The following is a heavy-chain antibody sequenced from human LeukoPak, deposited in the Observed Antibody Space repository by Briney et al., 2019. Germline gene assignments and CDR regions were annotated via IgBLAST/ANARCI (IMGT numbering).Heavy chain of an antibody. CDR1: GGTFSSYA. Sequence: SVKVSCKASGGTFSSYAISWVRQAPGQGLEWMGRIIPIFGTANYAQKFQGRVTITTDESTSTAYMELSSLRSEDTVVYYCARDTWVDTAMISLNYYYYMDVWGKGTTVTVSS. V-gene: IGHV1-69*05. CDR3: ARDTWVDTAMISLNYYYYMDV. D-gene: IGHD5-18*01. J-gene: IGHJ6*03. CDR2: IIPIFGTA.